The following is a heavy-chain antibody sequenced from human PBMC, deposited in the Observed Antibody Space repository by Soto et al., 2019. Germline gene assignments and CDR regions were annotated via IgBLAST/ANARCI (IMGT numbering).Heavy chain of an antibody. J-gene: IGHJ4*02. CDR3: ARHGGYYFDY. V-gene: IGHV4-34*01. CDR1: GGSFSGYY. CDR2: INHSGST. Sequence: SETLSLTCAVYGGSFSGYYWSWVRQSPRKGLEWIGEINHSGSTNYNPSLKSRLTISGDSSKNQFSLELSSVTAADTGVYYCARHGGYYFDYWGQGTLVTVSS. D-gene: IGHD3-16*01.